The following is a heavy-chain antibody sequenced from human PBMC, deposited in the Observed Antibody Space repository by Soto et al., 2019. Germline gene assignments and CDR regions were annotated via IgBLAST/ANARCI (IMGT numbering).Heavy chain of an antibody. J-gene: IGHJ4*02. CDR2: IWYDGSNK. V-gene: IGHV3-33*01. CDR3: ARDQRENYYDSSGHDY. Sequence: GGSLRLSCAASGFTFSSYGMHWVRQAPGKGLEWVAVIWYDGSNKYYADSVKGRFTISRDNSKNTLYLQMNSLRAEDTAVYYCARDQRENYYDSSGHDYWGQGTLVTVSS. CDR1: GFTFSSYG. D-gene: IGHD3-22*01.